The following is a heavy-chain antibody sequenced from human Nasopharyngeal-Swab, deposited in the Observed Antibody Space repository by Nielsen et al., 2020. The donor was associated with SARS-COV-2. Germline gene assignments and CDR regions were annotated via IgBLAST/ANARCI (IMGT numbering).Heavy chain of an antibody. V-gene: IGHV4-59*01. J-gene: IGHJ5*02. CDR3: ARGGPLLRYFPRNWFDP. CDR2: IYYSGST. Sequence: WIRQRPGKGLEWIGYIYYSGSTNYNPSLKSRVTISVDTSKNQFSLKLSSVTAADTAVYYCARGGPLLRYFPRNWFDPWGQGTLVTVSS. D-gene: IGHD3-9*01.